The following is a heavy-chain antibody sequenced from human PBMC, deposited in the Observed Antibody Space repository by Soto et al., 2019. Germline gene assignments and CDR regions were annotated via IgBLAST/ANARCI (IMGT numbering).Heavy chain of an antibody. CDR1: GGSISSGGYS. V-gene: IGHV4-30-2*01. Sequence: SETLSLTCAVSGGSISSGGYSWSWIRQPPGKGLEWIGYIYHSGSTYYNPSLKSRVTISVDRSKNQFSLKLSSVTAADTAVYYCARGAGSMELLDYWGQGTLVTVSS. J-gene: IGHJ4*02. CDR2: IYHSGST. D-gene: IGHD1-7*01. CDR3: ARGAGSMELLDY.